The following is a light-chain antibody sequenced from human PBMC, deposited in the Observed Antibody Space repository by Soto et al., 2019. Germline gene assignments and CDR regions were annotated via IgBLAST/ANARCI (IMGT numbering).Light chain of an antibody. CDR3: QQSDNLPLT. CDR1: QDISNY. Sequence: DIQMTQSPSSLSASVGDKVTITCQASQDISNYLNWYQHKPGKAPKLLIYNASTLETGVPSRFSGSGSGTDFTFAVRSLQPEDIATYYCQQSDNLPLTFGGGTKVQI. V-gene: IGKV1-33*01. CDR2: NAS. J-gene: IGKJ4*01.